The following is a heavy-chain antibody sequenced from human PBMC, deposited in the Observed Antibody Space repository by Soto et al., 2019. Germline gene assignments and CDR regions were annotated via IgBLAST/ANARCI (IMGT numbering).Heavy chain of an antibody. CDR2: IKQDGSEK. D-gene: IGHD3-3*01. CDR3: ARGYYDFWSGSPLYYYYYYMDV. V-gene: IGHV3-7*01. Sequence: EVQLVESGGGLVQPGGSLRLSCAASGFTFSSYWMSWVRQAPGKGLEWVANIKQDGSEKYYVDSVKGRFTISRDNAKNSLYLQMNILRAEDTAVYYCARGYYDFWSGSPLYYYYYYMDVWGKGTTVTVSS. J-gene: IGHJ6*03. CDR1: GFTFSSYW.